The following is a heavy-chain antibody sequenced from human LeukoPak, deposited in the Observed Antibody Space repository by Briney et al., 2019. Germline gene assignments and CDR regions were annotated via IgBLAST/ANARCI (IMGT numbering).Heavy chain of an antibody. V-gene: IGHV1-46*01. CDR1: GYTITINY. CDR3: ARDQEGFDY. CDR2: IYPRDGST. Sequence: GASVKVSCKASGYTITINYIHWVRQAPGQGLEWMGMIYPRDGSTSYAQKFQGRVTVTRDTSTSTVHMELSGLRSEDTAVYYCARDQEGFDYWGQGTLVTVSS. J-gene: IGHJ4*02.